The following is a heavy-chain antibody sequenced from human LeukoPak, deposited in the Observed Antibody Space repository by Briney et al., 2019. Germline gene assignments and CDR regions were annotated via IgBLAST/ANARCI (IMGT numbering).Heavy chain of an antibody. V-gene: IGHV1-69*13. Sequence: GASVKVSCKASGGTFTNYAISWVRQAPGQGLEWMGGIIPIFGTANYAQKFQGRVTITADESTSTAYMELSSLRPEDTAVYYCRGSVADYYYYYYGMDVWGQGTTVTVSS. J-gene: IGHJ6*02. CDR1: GGTFTNYA. CDR2: IIPIFGTA. CDR3: RGSVADYYYYYYGMDV. D-gene: IGHD6-19*01.